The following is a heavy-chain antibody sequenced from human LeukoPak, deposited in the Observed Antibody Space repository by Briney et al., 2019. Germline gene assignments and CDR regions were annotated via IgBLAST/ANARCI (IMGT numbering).Heavy chain of an antibody. V-gene: IGHV4-59*01. CDR2: IYYSGST. J-gene: IGHJ3*02. Sequence: PSETLSLTCTVSGASISSYYWSWLRQPPGKGLEWLGYIYYSGSTNYNPSLKSRVTISVDTSKNQFSLKLSSVTAADTAVYYCARTASGSYSWIDAFDIWGQGTMVTVSS. CDR1: GASISSYY. D-gene: IGHD1-26*01. CDR3: ARTASGSYSWIDAFDI.